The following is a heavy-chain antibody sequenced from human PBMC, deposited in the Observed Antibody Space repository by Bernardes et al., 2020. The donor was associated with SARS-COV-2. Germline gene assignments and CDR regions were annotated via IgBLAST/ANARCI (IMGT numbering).Heavy chain of an antibody. Sequence: ASVKVSCTASGYTFRDYYTHWLRQAPGQGLEWMGWISPKSGATNYAQKFQGRVTMTRDTSISTDYMELSSLRSDDTAVYYCSRTFYYDRGGDSLFDFWGQGTPVTVSS. CDR1: GYTFRDYY. V-gene: IGHV1-2*02. CDR2: ISPKSGAT. J-gene: IGHJ4*02. D-gene: IGHD2-21*01. CDR3: SRTFYYDRGGDSLFDF.